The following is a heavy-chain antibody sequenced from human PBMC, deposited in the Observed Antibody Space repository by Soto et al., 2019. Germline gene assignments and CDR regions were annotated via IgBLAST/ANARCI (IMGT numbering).Heavy chain of an antibody. D-gene: IGHD4-17*01. J-gene: IGHJ4*02. CDR3: ARGLYGEFDYFDY. CDR2: IKQDGSEK. CDR1: GFTFSSYW. Sequence: GGSLRLSCAASGFTFSSYWMSWVRQAPGKGLEWVANIKQDGSEKYYVDSVKGRFTISRDNAKNSLYLQMNSLRAEDTAVYYCARGLYGEFDYFDYWGQGTLVTVSS. V-gene: IGHV3-7*05.